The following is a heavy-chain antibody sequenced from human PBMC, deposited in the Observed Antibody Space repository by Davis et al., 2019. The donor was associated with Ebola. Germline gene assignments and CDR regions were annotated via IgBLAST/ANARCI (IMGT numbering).Heavy chain of an antibody. CDR3: ARQTTVTTDFDY. CDR2: T. V-gene: IGHV5-51*01. J-gene: IGHJ4*02. D-gene: IGHD4-17*01. Sequence: TSYSPSFQGQVTISADRSISTAYLQWSSLKASDTAMYYCARQTTVTTDFDYWRQGTLVTVSA.